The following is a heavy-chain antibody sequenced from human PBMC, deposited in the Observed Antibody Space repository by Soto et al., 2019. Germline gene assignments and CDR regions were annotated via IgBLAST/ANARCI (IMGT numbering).Heavy chain of an antibody. CDR2: IWYDGSNE. V-gene: IGHV3-33*01. Sequence: QVQLVESGGGVVQPGRSLKISCAASGFNFRDYAMYWIRQAPGKGLEWVAVIWYDGSNEFYADSVRGGFTISKDISQATLYLQMNSLRGEDTAVYYCARDRRIGSSEVIDQWGQGTLVTVSS. D-gene: IGHD3-10*01. CDR1: GFNFRDYA. J-gene: IGHJ4*02. CDR3: ARDRRIGSSEVIDQ.